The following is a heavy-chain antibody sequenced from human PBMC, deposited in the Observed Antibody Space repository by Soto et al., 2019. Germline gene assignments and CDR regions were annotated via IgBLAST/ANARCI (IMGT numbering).Heavy chain of an antibody. Sequence: PGGSLSLSCAASGFTFTNYEMYWVRQAPGKGLEWISYISSSGKTISYADSVKGRFTISRDNAKNSLYLQMNSLRAEDTAVYYCARDPEKYSGSDLGIYYCGQGTLVTVSS. CDR1: GFTFTNYE. V-gene: IGHV3-48*03. D-gene: IGHD5-12*01. CDR3: ARDPEKYSGSDLGIYY. CDR2: ISSSGKTI. J-gene: IGHJ4*02.